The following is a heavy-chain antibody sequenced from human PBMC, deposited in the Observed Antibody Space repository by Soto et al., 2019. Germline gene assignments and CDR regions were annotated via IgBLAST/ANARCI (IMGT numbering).Heavy chain of an antibody. V-gene: IGHV1-69*02. Sequence: QVQLVQSGAEVKKPGSSVKVSCKASGGTFSSYTISWVRQAPGQGLEWMGRIIPILGIANYGQKFQGRVTITADKSTSTAYMELSSRRSADSAVYYCASAGCSSSSATCRRSGRHDYWGQGTLVTVSS. CDR3: ASAGCSSSSATCRRSGRHDY. CDR2: IIPILGIA. CDR1: GGTFSSYT. J-gene: IGHJ4*02. D-gene: IGHD2-2*01.